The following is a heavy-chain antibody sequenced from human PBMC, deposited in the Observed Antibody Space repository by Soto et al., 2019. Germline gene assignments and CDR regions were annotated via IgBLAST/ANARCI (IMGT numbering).Heavy chain of an antibody. CDR1: GDSVSSNSAA. J-gene: IGHJ6*03. D-gene: IGHD1-7*01. CDR2: TYYRSRWYN. CDR3: AGTSSRQWYYMDV. V-gene: IGHV6-1*01. Sequence: QVQLQQSGPGLVRPSQTLSLTCAISGDSVSSNSAAWNWIRQSPSSGLEWLGTTYYRSRWYNDYAVSVRSRITVNADTSKNQFSLHLNSVTPEDTAVYYCAGTSSRQWYYMDVWDKGTTVTVSS.